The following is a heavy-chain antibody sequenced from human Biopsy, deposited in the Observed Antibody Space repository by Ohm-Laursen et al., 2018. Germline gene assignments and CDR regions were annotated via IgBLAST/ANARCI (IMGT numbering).Heavy chain of an antibody. CDR3: ARGSGYFKLDV. D-gene: IGHD5-12*01. Sequence: SETLSLTCAVNGESSSGYFWNWIRQPPGKGLEWIGEISQSGSTKYNPSLKRRATLSADSSNSQFSLRLTSVTAADTAIYYCARGSGYFKLDVWGQGTTVTVSS. J-gene: IGHJ6*02. CDR2: ISQSGST. V-gene: IGHV4-34*01. CDR1: GESSSGYF.